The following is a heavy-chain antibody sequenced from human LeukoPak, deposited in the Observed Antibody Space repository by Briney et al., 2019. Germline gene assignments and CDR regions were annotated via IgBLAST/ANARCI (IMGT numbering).Heavy chain of an antibody. V-gene: IGHV4-61*02. CDR3: ARDRVWWPLGSLSYYMDV. CDR2: IYASGST. CDR1: GGSISSNNYY. D-gene: IGHD4/OR15-4a*01. Sequence: SETLSLTCTVSGGSISSNNYYWSWIRQPAGKGLEWIGRIYASGSTNYNPSLKSRVTMSVDTSKNQFSLKLSSVTAADTAVYYCARDRVWWPLGSLSYYMDVWGKGTTVTVSS. J-gene: IGHJ6*03.